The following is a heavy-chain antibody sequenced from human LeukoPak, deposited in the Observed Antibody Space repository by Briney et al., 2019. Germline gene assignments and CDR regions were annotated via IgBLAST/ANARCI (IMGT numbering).Heavy chain of an antibody. V-gene: IGHV3-43*02. Sequence: GRSLGLSCAASGFTFDDYAMHWVRQAPGKGLEWVSLISGDGGSTYYADSVKGRFTISRDNSKNSLYLQMNSLRTEDTALYYCAKDIARIAAAGTYYYGMDVWGQGTTVTVSS. CDR3: AKDIARIAAAGTYYYGMDV. D-gene: IGHD6-13*01. CDR2: ISGDGGST. CDR1: GFTFDDYA. J-gene: IGHJ6*02.